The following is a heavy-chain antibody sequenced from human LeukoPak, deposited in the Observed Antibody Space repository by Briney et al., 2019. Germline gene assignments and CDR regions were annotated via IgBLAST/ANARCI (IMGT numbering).Heavy chain of an antibody. CDR3: ATLGESNAFDI. Sequence: ASVKVSCXVSGYTLTELSMHWVRQAPGKGLVWMGGFDPEDGETIYAQKFQGRVTMTEDTSTVTAYMELSSLRSEDTAVYYCATLGESNAFDIWGQGTMVTVSS. D-gene: IGHD3-16*01. CDR1: GYTLTELS. V-gene: IGHV1-24*01. J-gene: IGHJ3*02. CDR2: FDPEDGET.